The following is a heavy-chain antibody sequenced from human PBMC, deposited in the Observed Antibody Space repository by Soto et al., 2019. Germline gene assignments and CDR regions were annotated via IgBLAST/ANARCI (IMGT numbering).Heavy chain of an antibody. J-gene: IGHJ3*02. Sequence: ESLRLSCTVSGFSVSNTYMSWVRQAPGKGLEWISVIYRGRAACYADSVKGRFTISRDDSRNTVYLQMNSLTTEDTAVYFCARDRSDSSRADSFDIWGQGTMVTVSS. D-gene: IGHD6-25*01. V-gene: IGHV3-53*01. CDR1: GFSVSNTY. CDR3: ARDRSDSSRADSFDI. CDR2: IYRGRAA.